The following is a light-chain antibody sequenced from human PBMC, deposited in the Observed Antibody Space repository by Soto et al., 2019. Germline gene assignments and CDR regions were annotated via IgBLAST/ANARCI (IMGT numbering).Light chain of an antibody. J-gene: IGLJ1*01. CDR1: SSDVGGYNY. V-gene: IGLV2-8*01. CDR2: EIS. CDR3: RPDAGSNIFYV. Sequence: QSALTQPPSASGSPGQSVTISCTGTSSDVGGYNYVSWYQQHPGKAPKLMIYEISKRPSGVPDRFSGSKSGNTASLTVSGLKVEDGANYTTRPDAGSNIFYVFGTGPKLTAL.